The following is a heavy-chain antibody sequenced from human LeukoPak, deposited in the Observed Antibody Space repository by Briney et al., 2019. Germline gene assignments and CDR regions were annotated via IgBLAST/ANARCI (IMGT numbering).Heavy chain of an antibody. V-gene: IGHV4-59*01. CDR3: ASGIDSSGYYPGDY. CDR1: DGSISSYY. D-gene: IGHD3-22*01. CDR2: IYYSGST. J-gene: IGHJ4*02. Sequence: SETLSLTCTVSDGSISSYYWSWIWQPPGKGLEWIGYIYYSGSTNYNPSLKSRVTISVDTSKNQFSLKLSSVTAADTAVYYCASGIDSSGYYPGDYWGQGTLVTVSS.